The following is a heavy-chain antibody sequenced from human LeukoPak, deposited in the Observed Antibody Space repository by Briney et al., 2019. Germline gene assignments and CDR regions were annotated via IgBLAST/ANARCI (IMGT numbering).Heavy chain of an antibody. J-gene: IGHJ4*02. CDR1: GYTFTGYY. Sequence: GASVKVSCKASGYTFTGYYMHWVRQAPGQGLEWMGWINPNSGGTNYAQKFQGRVTMTRDTSITTIYMELNSLTSDDTATYYCARYLGGYDYFDYWGQGTLVTVSS. CDR3: ARYLGGYDYFDY. V-gene: IGHV1-2*02. D-gene: IGHD5-12*01. CDR2: INPNSGGT.